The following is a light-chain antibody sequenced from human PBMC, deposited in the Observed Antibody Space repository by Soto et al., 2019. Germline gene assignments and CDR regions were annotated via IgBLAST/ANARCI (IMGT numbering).Light chain of an antibody. Sequence: QSALTQPASVSGSPGQSITISCTGTSSDVGGYNYVSWYQQHPGKVPKLMIYEVFRRPSGISDRFSGSKSGSTTSLPISGLQGEDEADYYCCSYPPTSTFVFGGGT. J-gene: IGLJ3*02. CDR1: SSDVGGYNY. V-gene: IGLV2-14*03. CDR2: EVF. CDR3: CSYPPTSTFV.